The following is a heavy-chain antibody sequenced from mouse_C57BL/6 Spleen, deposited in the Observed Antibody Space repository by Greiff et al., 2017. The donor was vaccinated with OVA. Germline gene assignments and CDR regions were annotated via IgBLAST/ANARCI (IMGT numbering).Heavy chain of an antibody. Sequence: VQLQQSGPVLVKPGASVKIPCKASGYTFTDYNMDWVKQSPGKSLEWIGDINPNNGGTIYNQKFKGKAKLTVDKSSSTVYMELRSLTSEDTAVYASARWLRQGYWYFDVWGTGTTVTVSS. V-gene: IGHV1-18*01. CDR1: GYTFTDYN. D-gene: IGHD2-2*01. CDR3: ARWLRQGYWYFDV. CDR2: INPNNGGT. J-gene: IGHJ1*03.